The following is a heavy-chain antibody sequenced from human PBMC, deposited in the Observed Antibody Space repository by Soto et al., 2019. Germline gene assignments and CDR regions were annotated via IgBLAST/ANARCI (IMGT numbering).Heavy chain of an antibody. CDR3: AREVSDHSEWELPFSPARWFDP. V-gene: IGHV1-69*01. Sequence: QVQLVQSGAEVKKPGSSVKVSCKASGGTFSSYAISWVRQAPGQGLEWMGGIIPIFGTANYAQKFQGRVTITADESTSTAYMELSSLRSEDTAVYYCAREVSDHSEWELPFSPARWFDPWGQGTXX. CDR1: GGTFSSYA. CDR2: IIPIFGTA. J-gene: IGHJ5*02. D-gene: IGHD1-26*01.